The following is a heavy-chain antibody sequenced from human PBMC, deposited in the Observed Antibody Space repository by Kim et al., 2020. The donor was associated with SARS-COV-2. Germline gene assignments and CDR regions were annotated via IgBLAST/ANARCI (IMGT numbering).Heavy chain of an antibody. Sequence: SETLSLTCTVSGGSISSSSYYWGWIRQPPGKGLEWIGSIYYSGSTYYNPSLKSRVTISVDTSKNQFSLKLSSVTAADTAVYYCASHFGSSRRKPRTNWFDPWGQGTLVTVSS. J-gene: IGHJ5*02. CDR2: IYYSGST. V-gene: IGHV4-39*07. D-gene: IGHD6-13*01. CDR1: GGSISSSSYY. CDR3: ASHFGSSRRKPRTNWFDP.